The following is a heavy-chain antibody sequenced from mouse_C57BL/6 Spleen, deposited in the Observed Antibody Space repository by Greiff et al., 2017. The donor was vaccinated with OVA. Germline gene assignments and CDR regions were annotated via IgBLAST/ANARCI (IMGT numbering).Heavy chain of an antibody. CDR3: ARPYGNYPYWYFDV. Sequence: QVQLQQSGPELVKPGASVKISCKASGYAFSSSWMNWVKQRPGKGLEWIGRIYPGDGDTNYNGKFKGKATLTADKSSSTAYMQLSSLTSEDSAVYFCARPYGNYPYWYFDVWGTGTTVTVSS. CDR1: GYAFSSSW. CDR2: IYPGDGDT. J-gene: IGHJ1*03. D-gene: IGHD2-1*01. V-gene: IGHV1-82*01.